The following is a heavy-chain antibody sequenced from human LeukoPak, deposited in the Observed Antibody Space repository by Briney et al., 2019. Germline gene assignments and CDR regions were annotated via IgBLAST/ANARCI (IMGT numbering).Heavy chain of an antibody. Sequence: GGSLRLSCAASGFTFSSYSMNWVRQAPGKGLEWVSSISSSSSYIYYADSVKGRFTISRDNAKNSLYLQMNSLRAEDTAMYYCARPGYCSSTSCENSEYWGQGTLVTVSS. CDR2: ISSSSSYI. V-gene: IGHV3-21*04. CDR1: GFTFSSYS. D-gene: IGHD2-2*01. CDR3: ARPGYCSSTSCENSEY. J-gene: IGHJ4*02.